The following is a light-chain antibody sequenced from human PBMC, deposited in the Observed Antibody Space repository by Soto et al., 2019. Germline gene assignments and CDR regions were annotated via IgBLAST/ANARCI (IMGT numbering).Light chain of an antibody. CDR1: SGDIAYNY. Sequence: NFMLTQPHSVSESPGKTVTISCTRSSGDIAYNYVQWFQQRPGSAPTTVIYKDTQRPSGVPDRFSGSKSGTSASLAITGLQAEDEADYYCQSYDSSLSGWVFGGGTKLTVL. V-gene: IGLV6-57*04. CDR2: KDT. J-gene: IGLJ3*02. CDR3: QSYDSSLSGWV.